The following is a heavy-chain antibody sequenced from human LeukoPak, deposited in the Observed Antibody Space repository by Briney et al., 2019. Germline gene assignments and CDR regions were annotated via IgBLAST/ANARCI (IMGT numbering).Heavy chain of an antibody. CDR2: IYYSGST. V-gene: IGHV4-31*03. Sequence: SETLSLTCTVSGGSISSGGYYWSWIRQHPGKGLEWIGYIYYSGSTYYNPSLKSRVTISVDTSKNQFSLKLSSVTAADTAVYHCARRIAAAGTYDWFDPWGQGTLVTVSS. CDR1: GGSISSGGYY. CDR3: ARRIAAAGTYDWFDP. D-gene: IGHD6-13*01. J-gene: IGHJ5*02.